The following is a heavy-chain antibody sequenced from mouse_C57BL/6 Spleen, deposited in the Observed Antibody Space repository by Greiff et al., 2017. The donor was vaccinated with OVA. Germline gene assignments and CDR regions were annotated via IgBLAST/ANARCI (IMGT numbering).Heavy chain of an antibody. CDR1: GFTFSDHG. D-gene: IGHD2-5*01. CDR3: ARRYYSNYYYAMDY. CDR2: ISSGSSTI. V-gene: IGHV5-17*01. Sequence: EVMLVESGGGLVKPGGSLKLSCAASGFTFSDHGMHWVRQAPEKGLEWVAYISSGSSTIYYADTVKGRFTISRDNAKNTLFLQMTSLRSEDTAMYYCARRYYSNYYYAMDYWGQGTSVTVSS. J-gene: IGHJ4*01.